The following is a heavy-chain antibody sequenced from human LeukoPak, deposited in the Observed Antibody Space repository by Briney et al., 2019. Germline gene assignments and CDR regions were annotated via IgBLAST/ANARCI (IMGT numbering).Heavy chain of an antibody. J-gene: IGHJ4*02. CDR3: AKAATYYDFWSGETTNFDY. Sequence: GGSLRLSCAASGFTFSSYWMSWVRQAPGKGLEWVSAISGSGGSTYYADSVKGRFTISRDNSKNTLYLQMNSLRAEDTAVYYCAKAATYYDFWSGETTNFDYWGQGTLVTVSS. V-gene: IGHV3-23*01. D-gene: IGHD3-3*01. CDR1: GFTFSSYW. CDR2: ISGSGGST.